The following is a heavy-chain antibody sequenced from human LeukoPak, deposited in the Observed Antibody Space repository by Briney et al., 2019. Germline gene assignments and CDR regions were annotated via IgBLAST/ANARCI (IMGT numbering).Heavy chain of an antibody. J-gene: IGHJ4*02. CDR3: AKDRGFTMIVVVIGGAFDY. CDR2: ISGSGGST. V-gene: IGHV3-23*01. Sequence: PGGSLRLSCAASGFTFSSYAMSWVRQAPGKGLEWVSAISGSGGSTYYADSVKGRFTIYRDNSKNTLYLQMNSLRAEDTAVYYCAKDRGFTMIVVVIGGAFDYWGQGTLVTVSS. D-gene: IGHD3-22*01. CDR1: GFTFSSYA.